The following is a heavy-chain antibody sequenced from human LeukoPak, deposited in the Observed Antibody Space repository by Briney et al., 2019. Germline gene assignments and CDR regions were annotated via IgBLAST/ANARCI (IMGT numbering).Heavy chain of an antibody. CDR1: GFTFSSYW. CDR3: ARGGVLRYFDWFHNWFDP. V-gene: IGHV3-7*03. D-gene: IGHD3-9*01. J-gene: IGHJ5*02. CDR2: IKQDGSEK. Sequence: EGSLRLSCAASGFTFSSYWMSWVRQAPGKGLEWVANIKQDGSEKYYVDSVKGRFTISRDNAKNSLYLQMNSLRAEDTALYYCARGGVLRYFDWFHNWFDPWGQGTLVTVSS.